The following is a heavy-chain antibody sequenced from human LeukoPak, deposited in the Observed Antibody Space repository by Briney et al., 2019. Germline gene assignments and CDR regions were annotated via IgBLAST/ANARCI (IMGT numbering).Heavy chain of an antibody. Sequence: ASVKVSCKASGYTFTSYDINWVRQATGQGLEWMGWMNPNSGNTGYAQKFQGRVTMTRNTSISTAYMELNSLRSEDTAVYYCARKPSSGPGYYYSYGMDVWGQGTTVIVSS. CDR2: MNPNSGNT. J-gene: IGHJ6*02. CDR3: ARKPSSGPGYYYSYGMDV. CDR1: GYTFTSYD. V-gene: IGHV1-8*01.